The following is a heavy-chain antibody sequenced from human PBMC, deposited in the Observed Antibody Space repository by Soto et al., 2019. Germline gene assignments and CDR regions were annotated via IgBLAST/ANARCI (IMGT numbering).Heavy chain of an antibody. V-gene: IGHV4-34*01. D-gene: IGHD4-17*01. J-gene: IGHJ4*02. CDR2: INHSGTA. Sequence: PSETLSLTCAVYDGPFSAYYWSWIRQPPGKGLEWIGEINHSGTANYNPSLMSRVSMSRDMSRKQFSLKLTSVTAADTAVYYCARADYLYYFDYWGQGTLVTVSS. CDR3: ARADYLYYFDY. CDR1: DGPFSAYY.